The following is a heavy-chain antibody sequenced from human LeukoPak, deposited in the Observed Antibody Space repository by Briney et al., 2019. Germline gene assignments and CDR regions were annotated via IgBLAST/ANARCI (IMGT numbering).Heavy chain of an antibody. J-gene: IGHJ4*02. CDR1: GFTFDDYG. CDR3: ATYRQVLLPFES. V-gene: IGHV3-11*01. CDR2: ISSSGSTI. Sequence: GGSLRLSCAASGFTFDDYGMSWIRQAPGKGLEWVSYISSSGSTIYYADSVKGRFTISRDNVKNSLYLQMNSLRAEDTAIYYCATYRQVLLPFESWGQGTLVTVSS. D-gene: IGHD2-8*02.